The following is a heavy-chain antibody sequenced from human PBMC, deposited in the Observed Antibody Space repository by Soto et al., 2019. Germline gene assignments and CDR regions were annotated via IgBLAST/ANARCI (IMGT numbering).Heavy chain of an antibody. CDR2: VYYTGTT. CDR3: ARNWNLALVPAAYFDS. V-gene: IGHV4-39*01. CDR1: NFSVLTSIYY. Sequence: SETLSLTCTVSNFSVLTSIYYWAWIRQPPGKGLEWVGTVYYTGTTYYNPSLQSRVTISIDTSKNQFSLNLNSVTAADTAVYYCARNWNLALVPAAYFDSWGQGTLVTVSS. J-gene: IGHJ4*02. D-gene: IGHD2-2*01.